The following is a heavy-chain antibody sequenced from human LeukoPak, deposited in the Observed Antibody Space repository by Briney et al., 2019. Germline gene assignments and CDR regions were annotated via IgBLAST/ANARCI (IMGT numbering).Heavy chain of an antibody. CDR3: AKDASTYYYDSSGYPPPSFDY. CDR2: ISWNSGSI. D-gene: IGHD3-22*01. CDR1: GFTFDDYA. Sequence: GRSLRLSCAASGFTFDDYAMHWVRQAPGKGLEWVSGISWNSGSIGYADSVKGRFTISRDNAKNSLYLQMNSLRAEDTALYYCAKDASTYYYDSSGYPPPSFDYWGQGTLVTVSS. J-gene: IGHJ4*02. V-gene: IGHV3-9*01.